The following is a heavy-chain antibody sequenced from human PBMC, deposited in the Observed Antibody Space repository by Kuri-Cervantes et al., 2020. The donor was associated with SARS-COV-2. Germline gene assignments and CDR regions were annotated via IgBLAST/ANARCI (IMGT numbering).Heavy chain of an antibody. CDR3: AKDRGDFWYYYMDV. Sequence: GGSLRLSCAASGFTFDDYAMHWVRQAPGKGLEWVSLISWDGNSTYYADSVKGRFTISRDNSKNSLYLQMNSLRAEDTALYYCAKDRGDFWYYYMDVWGKGTTVTVSS. J-gene: IGHJ6*03. V-gene: IGHV3-43D*03. D-gene: IGHD2-21*02. CDR1: GFTFDDYA. CDR2: ISWDGNST.